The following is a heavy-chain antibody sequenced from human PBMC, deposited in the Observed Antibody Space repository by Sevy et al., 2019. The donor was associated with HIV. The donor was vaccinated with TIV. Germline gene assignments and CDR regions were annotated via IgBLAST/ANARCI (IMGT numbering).Heavy chain of an antibody. Sequence: GGSLRLSCAASGFTFSSYGMHWVRQAPGKGLEWVAVISYDGSNKYYADSVKGRFTISRDNSKNTLYLQMNSLRAEDTVVYYCAKDRVIEYSSSWDFDYWGQGTLVTVSS. V-gene: IGHV3-30*18. CDR2: ISYDGSNK. CDR1: GFTFSSYG. CDR3: AKDRVIEYSSSWDFDY. J-gene: IGHJ4*02. D-gene: IGHD6-6*01.